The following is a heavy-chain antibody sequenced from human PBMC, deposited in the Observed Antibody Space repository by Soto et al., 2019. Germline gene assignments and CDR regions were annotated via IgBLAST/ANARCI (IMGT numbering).Heavy chain of an antibody. Sequence: ASVKVSCKASGGTFSSYAISWVRQAPGQGLEWMGGIIPIFGTANYAQKFQGRVTITADESTSTAYMELSSLRSEDTAVYYCARDLSVSGGEYYYYGMDVWGQGTTVTVSS. D-gene: IGHD3-10*01. CDR2: IIPIFGTA. CDR3: ARDLSVSGGEYYYYGMDV. CDR1: GGTFSSYA. J-gene: IGHJ6*02. V-gene: IGHV1-69*13.